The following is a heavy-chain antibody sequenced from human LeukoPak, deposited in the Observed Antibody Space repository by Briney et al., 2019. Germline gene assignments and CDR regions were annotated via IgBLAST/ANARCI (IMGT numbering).Heavy chain of an antibody. V-gene: IGHV1-2*07. D-gene: IGHD6-19*01. CDR2: INSNSGGT. CDR3: ARGSGWYQEIDY. CDR1: GYTFTDYY. J-gene: IGHJ4*02. Sequence: ASVKVSCKTSGYTFTDYYIHWVRQAPGQGLEWMGWINSNSGGTSYEHEFHGRVTMTRDTSISTAYMELSRLRSDDTAVYYCARGSGWYQEIDYWGQGTLVTVSS.